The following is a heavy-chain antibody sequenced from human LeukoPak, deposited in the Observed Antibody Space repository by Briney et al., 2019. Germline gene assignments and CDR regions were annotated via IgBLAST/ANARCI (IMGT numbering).Heavy chain of an antibody. CDR3: ARDRYPPLTAVAGTYETYYYYGMDV. D-gene: IGHD6-19*01. Sequence: ASVKVSCKASGGTFSSYAISWVRQAPGQGLEWMGIINPSGGSTSYAQKFQGRVTMTRDTSTSTVYMELSSLRSEDTAVYYCARDRYPPLTAVAGTYETYYYYGMDVWGQGTTVTVSS. J-gene: IGHJ6*02. CDR2: INPSGGST. V-gene: IGHV1-46*01. CDR1: GGTFSSYA.